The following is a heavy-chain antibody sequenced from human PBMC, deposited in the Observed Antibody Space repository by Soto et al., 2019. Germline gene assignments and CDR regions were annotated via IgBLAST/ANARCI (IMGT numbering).Heavy chain of an antibody. CDR3: ARDISNYVPRGVDY. V-gene: IGHV3-33*01. D-gene: IGHD3-10*02. CDR1: GFTFSSYG. Sequence: QVQLVESGGGVVQPGRSLRLSCAASGFTFSSYGMHWVRQAPGKGLEWVAVIWYDGSNKYYADSVKGRFTISRDNSKNTLYLQMNSLRAEDTAVYYCARDISNYVPRGVDYWGQGTLVTVSS. J-gene: IGHJ4*02. CDR2: IWYDGSNK.